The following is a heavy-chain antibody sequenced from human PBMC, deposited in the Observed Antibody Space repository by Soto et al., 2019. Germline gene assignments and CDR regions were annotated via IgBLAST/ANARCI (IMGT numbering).Heavy chain of an antibody. CDR2: INHSGST. D-gene: IGHD6-19*01. V-gene: IGHV4-34*01. CDR1: GGSFSGYY. Sequence: PSETLSLTCAVYGGSFSGYYWSWIRQPPGKGLEWIGEINHSGSTNYNPSIKSRVTISVDTSKNQFSLKLSSVTAADTAVYYCATEGDSSGWYEATYGMDVWGQGTTVTVSS. J-gene: IGHJ6*02. CDR3: ATEGDSSGWYEATYGMDV.